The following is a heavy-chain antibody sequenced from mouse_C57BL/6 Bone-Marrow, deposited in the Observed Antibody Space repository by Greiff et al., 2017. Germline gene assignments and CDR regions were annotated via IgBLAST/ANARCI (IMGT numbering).Heavy chain of an antibody. Sequence: EVKLQESGPELVKPGASVKIPCKASGYTFTDYNMDWVKQSHGKSLEWIGDINPNNGGTIYNQKFKGKATLTVDKSSSTAYMELRSLTSEDTAVYYCAREFIYDGYYYFDYWGQGTTLTVSS. D-gene: IGHD2-3*01. CDR3: AREFIYDGYYYFDY. CDR2: INPNNGGT. CDR1: GYTFTDYN. V-gene: IGHV1-18*01. J-gene: IGHJ2*01.